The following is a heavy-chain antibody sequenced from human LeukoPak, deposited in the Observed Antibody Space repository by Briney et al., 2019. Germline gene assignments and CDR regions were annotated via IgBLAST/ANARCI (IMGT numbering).Heavy chain of an antibody. Sequence: SETLSLTCAVYGGSFSGYYWSWIRQPPGKGLEWIGYIYYSGTTNYNPPLKSRVTISVDTSKNQFSLKLSSVTAADTAVYYCAGGFLDTLGVWGKGTTVTVSS. CDR3: AGGFLDTLGV. CDR2: IYYSGTT. V-gene: IGHV4-59*12. CDR1: GGSFSGYY. J-gene: IGHJ6*04. D-gene: IGHD3-3*01.